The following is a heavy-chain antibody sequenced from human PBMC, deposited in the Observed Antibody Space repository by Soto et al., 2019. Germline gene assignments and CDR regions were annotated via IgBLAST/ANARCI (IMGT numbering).Heavy chain of an antibody. J-gene: IGHJ4*02. CDR1: GFTFSNYA. D-gene: IGHD3-10*01. CDR2: ISGGRGNI. V-gene: IGHV3-23*01. Sequence: EVQLLESGGGLVQPGGSLRLSCAASGFTFSNYAMTWVRQTPGKGLEWVAAISGGRGNIYYADSVEGRFTISRDNSKNALYLQMNSLRAEDTAVYYCAKDRNFMVREYFDYWGQGTLVTVSS. CDR3: AKDRNFMVREYFDY.